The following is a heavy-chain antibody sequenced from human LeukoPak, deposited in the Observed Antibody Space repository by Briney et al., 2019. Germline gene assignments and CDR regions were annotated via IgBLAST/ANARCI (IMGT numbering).Heavy chain of an antibody. D-gene: IGHD7-27*01. CDR2: ISGDGSTT. Sequence: GGSLRLSCAASGFTFDDYAMHWVRQGPGKGLEWVSYISGDGSTTYYADSVKGRFTISRDNAKESLYLQMNSLRDEDTAVYYCAREDDSWGPNNLDLWGQGTMVTVSS. V-gene: IGHV3-43*02. CDR3: AREDDSWGPNNLDL. J-gene: IGHJ3*01. CDR1: GFTFDDYA.